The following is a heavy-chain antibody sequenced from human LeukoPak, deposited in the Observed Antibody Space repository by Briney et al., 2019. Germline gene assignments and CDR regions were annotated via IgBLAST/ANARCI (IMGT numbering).Heavy chain of an antibody. CDR3: ARDSPALDILATINWFDP. CDR1: GYTFTGHY. D-gene: IGHD5-12*01. V-gene: IGHV1-2*02. Sequence: ASVKVSCTASGYTFTGHYIHWVRQAPGQGLEWMGWINPNSGGTNYAQKFQGRDTMTRDTSISTAYMELSRLKSDDTAVYYCARDSPALDILATINWFDPWGQGTLVTISS. J-gene: IGHJ5*02. CDR2: INPNSGGT.